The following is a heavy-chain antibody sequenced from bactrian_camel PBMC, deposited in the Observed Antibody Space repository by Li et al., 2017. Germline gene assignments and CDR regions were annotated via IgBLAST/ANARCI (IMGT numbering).Heavy chain of an antibody. CDR1: GDHISTYFKTYC. V-gene: IGHV3S53*01. J-gene: IGHJ4*01. CDR2: IDTNGAT. D-gene: IGHD3*01. CDR3: VAVSRGTRLHTWDSPSRYNI. Sequence: QLVESGGGSVRTGGSLRLSCAASGDHISTYFKTYCMAWFRQGPAKEREGVALIDTNGATTYADSVTGRFTISRDNAENTLYLQMNYLTPEDTAIYYCVAVSRGTRLHTWDSPSRYNIWGQGTQVTVS.